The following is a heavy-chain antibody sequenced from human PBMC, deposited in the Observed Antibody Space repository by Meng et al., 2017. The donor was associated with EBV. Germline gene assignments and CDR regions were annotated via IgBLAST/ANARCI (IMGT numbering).Heavy chain of an antibody. Sequence: EVCLGESGGGLIQPGGSLRLSCAASGFTVSSNYMSWVRQAPGKGLEWVSVIDSGGSTYYADSVKGRFTISRDNSKNTLYLQMNSLRAEDTAVYYCAKHRLGPLDYWGQGTLVTVSS. J-gene: IGHJ4*02. CDR1: GFTVSSNY. CDR3: AKHRLGPLDY. D-gene: IGHD5-12*01. CDR2: IDSGGST. V-gene: IGHV3-53*01.